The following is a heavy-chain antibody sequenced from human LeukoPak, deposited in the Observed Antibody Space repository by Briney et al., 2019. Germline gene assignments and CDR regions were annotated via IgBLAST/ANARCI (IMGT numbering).Heavy chain of an antibody. J-gene: IGHJ5*02. CDR2: IYISGST. Sequence: SETLSLTCTVSGGSISSSSYSWSWIRQPAGKGLEWIGRIYISGSTNYNPSLKSRVTISVDTSKKQFSLKLSSVTAADTAVYYCAREKIGYYDGSGRGWFDPWGQGTLVTVSS. CDR1: GGSISSSSYS. V-gene: IGHV4-61*02. CDR3: AREKIGYYDGSGRGWFDP. D-gene: IGHD3-22*01.